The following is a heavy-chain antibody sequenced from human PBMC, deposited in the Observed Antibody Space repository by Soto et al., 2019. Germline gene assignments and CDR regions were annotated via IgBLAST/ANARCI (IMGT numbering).Heavy chain of an antibody. CDR3: ARIKGGAAGNFDY. V-gene: IGHV4-31*03. D-gene: IGHD6-13*01. CDR1: GDSISNGAYY. CDR2: IYHSGST. Sequence: TLSLTCTVSGDSISNGAYYWTWIRQYPGKGLEWIGYIYHSGSTYYKPSLKSRVSFSVDTSKNQFSLKLSSVTAADTAVYYCARIKGGAAGNFDYWGQGTLVTVSS. J-gene: IGHJ4*02.